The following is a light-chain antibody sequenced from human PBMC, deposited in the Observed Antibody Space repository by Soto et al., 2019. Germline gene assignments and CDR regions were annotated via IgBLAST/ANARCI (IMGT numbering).Light chain of an antibody. V-gene: IGLV1-47*02. Sequence: QSVLTQPPSASGTPGQRVTISCSGSSSNIGSNYVYWYQQLPGTAPKLLIYSNNQRPSGVPDRFSGSKSSTSASLAISGLRSEDEADYYCAAWDDSLSGWVFGGGTKLTVL. CDR1: SSNIGSNY. CDR3: AAWDDSLSGWV. CDR2: SNN. J-gene: IGLJ3*02.